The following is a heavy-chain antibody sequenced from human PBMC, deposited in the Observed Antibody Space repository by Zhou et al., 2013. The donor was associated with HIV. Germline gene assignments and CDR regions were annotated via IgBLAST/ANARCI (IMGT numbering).Heavy chain of an antibody. V-gene: IGHV1-18*01. CDR2: ISAYNGDT. CDR3: ARLPGGWYRGYYFDY. D-gene: IGHD6-19*01. J-gene: IGHJ4*02. Sequence: VQLVQSGAEVKKPGASVKVSCKASGYIFTSYGISWVRQAPGQGLEWMGWISAYNGDTNYAQKLQGRVTMTTDTSTSTAYMELRSLRSDDTAVYYCARLPGGWYRGYYFDYWGQGTPGHRLL. CDR1: GYIFTSYG.